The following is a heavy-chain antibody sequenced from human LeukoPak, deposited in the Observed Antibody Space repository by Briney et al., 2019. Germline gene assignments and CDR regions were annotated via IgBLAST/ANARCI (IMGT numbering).Heavy chain of an antibody. D-gene: IGHD2-2*01. V-gene: IGHV3-23*01. J-gene: IGHJ3*02. CDR2: ISGSGGST. CDR3: AKGGVYCSSTSCYSEAFDI. CDR1: GFTFSSYA. Sequence: PGGSLRLSCAASGFTFSSYAMSWVRQAPGKGLEWVSAISGSGGSTYYADSVKGRFTISRDNSKNTLYLQMNSLRAEDTAVYYCAKGGVYCSSTSCYSEAFDIWGQGTMVTVSS.